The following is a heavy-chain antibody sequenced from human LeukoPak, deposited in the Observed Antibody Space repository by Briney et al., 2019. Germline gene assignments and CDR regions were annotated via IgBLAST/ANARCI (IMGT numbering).Heavy chain of an antibody. J-gene: IGHJ3*01. CDR3: ARRGNDFWSGDKAFDF. Sequence: PSQTLSLTCTVSGGSISSGGHYWSWIRQLPGKGLEWIGYISYSGSTNYNPSLKSRVTISVDTSKNQFSLKLTSVTAADTAVYYCARRGNDFWSGDKAFDFWGQGTMVTVSS. D-gene: IGHD3-3*01. CDR1: GGSISSGGHY. V-gene: IGHV4-61*08. CDR2: ISYSGST.